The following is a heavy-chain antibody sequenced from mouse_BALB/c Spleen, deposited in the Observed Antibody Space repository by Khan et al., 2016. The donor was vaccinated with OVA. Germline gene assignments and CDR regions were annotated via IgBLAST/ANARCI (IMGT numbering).Heavy chain of an antibody. V-gene: IGHV1-4*01. CDR2: INPSNGYT. CDR1: GYTFTSYT. Sequence: KESGAELARPGASVKMSCKASGYTFTSYTIHWIKKRPGQGLEWIGYINPSNGYTNYNQKFKDKATLTTDKSSTTAYLQLSSLTSDDSAVYXCVRDGAYHRNDGWFAYWGQGTLVTVSA. CDR3: VRDGAYHRNDGWFAY. J-gene: IGHJ3*01. D-gene: IGHD2-14*01.